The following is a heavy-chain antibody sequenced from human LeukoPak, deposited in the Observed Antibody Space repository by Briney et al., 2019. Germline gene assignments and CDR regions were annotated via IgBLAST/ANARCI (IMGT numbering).Heavy chain of an antibody. D-gene: IGHD3-22*01. V-gene: IGHV3-23*01. Sequence: GGSLRLSCAASGFTVSSYAMSWVRQAPGKGLEWVSAISGSGVDTYYADSVKGRFTVSRDTFENTLYLQMNSLRAEETAVYYCVKETSYYYVSSGEGNAFDIWGQGTMVTVSS. CDR1: GFTVSSYA. J-gene: IGHJ3*02. CDR2: ISGSGVDT. CDR3: VKETSYYYVSSGEGNAFDI.